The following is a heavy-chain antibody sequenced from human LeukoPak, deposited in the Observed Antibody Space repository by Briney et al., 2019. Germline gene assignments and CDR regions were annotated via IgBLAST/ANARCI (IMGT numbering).Heavy chain of an antibody. CDR2: INTDGSST. Sequence: SGGSLRLSCAASGFTFSSYWMHWVRQPPGKGLVWVSRINTDGSSTTYADSVKGRFTISRDNAKNTLYLQMNSLRAEDTAVYYCARLRYDDFWSGSWKYYYYMDVWGKGTTVTVSS. D-gene: IGHD3-3*01. V-gene: IGHV3-74*01. CDR3: ARLRYDDFWSGSWKYYYYMDV. J-gene: IGHJ6*03. CDR1: GFTFSSYW.